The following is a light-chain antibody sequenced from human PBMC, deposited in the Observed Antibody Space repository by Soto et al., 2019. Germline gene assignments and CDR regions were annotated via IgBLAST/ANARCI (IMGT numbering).Light chain of an antibody. V-gene: IGKV4-1*01. J-gene: IGKJ1*01. CDR3: QQYYTTPTWT. CDR2: WAS. Sequence: DIVMTQSPDSLAVSLGERATINCKSSQSVLYSSTNKNYLAWYQQKAGQPPKLLIYWASTRESGVPDRFSGSGSGTFFSLTISSLQAEDVAVYYCQQYYTTPTWTFGQGTKVEIK. CDR1: QSVLYSSTNKNY.